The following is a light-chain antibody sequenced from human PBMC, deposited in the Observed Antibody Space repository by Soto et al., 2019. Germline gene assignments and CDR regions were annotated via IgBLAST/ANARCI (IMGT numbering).Light chain of an antibody. CDR1: SSDVGGYNY. J-gene: IGLJ1*01. V-gene: IGLV2-14*01. Sequence: QSALTQPASVSGSPGQSITISCTGTSSDVGGYNYVSWYQQHPGKAPKLMIYDVSNRTSGVSNRFSGSKSSNTASLTISGLQAEDEADYYCSSYTSSSTPSYGFGTGTKLTVL. CDR3: SSYTSSSTPSYG. CDR2: DVS.